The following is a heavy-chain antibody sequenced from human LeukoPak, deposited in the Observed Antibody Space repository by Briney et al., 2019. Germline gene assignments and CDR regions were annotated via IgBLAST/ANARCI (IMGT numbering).Heavy chain of an antibody. J-gene: IGHJ4*02. Sequence: GGSLRLSCAASGFTFSSYGMTWVRQAPGKGLEWVSAISGSGGSTYYADSVKGRFTISRDNSKNTLYLQMNSLRAEDTAVYYCAKYGIGAVAGFDYWGQGTLVTVSS. D-gene: IGHD6-19*01. V-gene: IGHV3-23*01. CDR2: ISGSGGST. CDR3: AKYGIGAVAGFDY. CDR1: GFTFSSYG.